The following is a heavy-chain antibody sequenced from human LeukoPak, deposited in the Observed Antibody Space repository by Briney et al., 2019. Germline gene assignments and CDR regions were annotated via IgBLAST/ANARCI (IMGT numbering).Heavy chain of an antibody. CDR2: ISGSGGST. D-gene: IGHD3-22*01. J-gene: IGHJ4*02. V-gene: IGHV3-23*01. CDR3: AEIGDYYNSSGHPSY. CDR1: GFSFSDHA. Sequence: AGGSLRLSCAASGFSFSDHAMSWVRQAPGKGLEWVSAISGSGGSTYYADSVKGRFTISRDNSKNTLYLQMNSLRAEDTAVYYCAEIGDYYNSSGHPSYWGQGTLVTVSS.